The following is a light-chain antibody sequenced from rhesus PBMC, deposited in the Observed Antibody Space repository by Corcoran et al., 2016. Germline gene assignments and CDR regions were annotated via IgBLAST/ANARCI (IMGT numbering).Light chain of an antibody. J-gene: IGKJ1*01. CDR1: QGISSY. V-gene: IGKV1-38*01. CDR2: DAS. Sequence: DIPLTQSPSSLSASVGDRFTITCRASQGISSYFAWSQQTSGKAPKLLIYDASNLQSGVPSRFRGLGSVTEFTLTISSLQHEDCATFFCQQRKSYPPTFGQGTKVEIK. CDR3: QQRKSYPPT.